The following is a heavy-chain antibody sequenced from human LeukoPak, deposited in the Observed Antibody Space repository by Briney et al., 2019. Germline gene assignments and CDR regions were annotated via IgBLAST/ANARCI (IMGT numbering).Heavy chain of an antibody. V-gene: IGHV3-30*02. CDR3: AKASRRHCGSTVCYTLDY. J-gene: IGHJ4*02. Sequence: GGSLRLSCAASGFTFSSYGMHWVRQAPGKGLEWVAFIRYDGSNKYYADSVKGRFTISRDNTKNTLYLQMNSLRADDTAVYYCAKASRRHCGSTVCYTLDYWGQGTLVTVSS. CDR1: GFTFSSYG. D-gene: IGHD2-2*02. CDR2: IRYDGSNK.